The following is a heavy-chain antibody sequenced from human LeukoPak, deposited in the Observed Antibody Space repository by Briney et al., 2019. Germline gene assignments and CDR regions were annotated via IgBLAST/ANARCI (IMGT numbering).Heavy chain of an antibody. Sequence: GGSLRLSCAASGFTFSSYSMNWVRQAPGKGLEWVSYISSSSSTICYADSVKGRFTISRDNAKNSLYLQMNSLRAEDTAVYYCAKVGGWYYWYFDLWGRGTLVTVSS. V-gene: IGHV3-48*01. J-gene: IGHJ2*01. CDR1: GFTFSSYS. CDR3: AKVGGWYYWYFDL. CDR2: ISSSSSTI. D-gene: IGHD6-19*01.